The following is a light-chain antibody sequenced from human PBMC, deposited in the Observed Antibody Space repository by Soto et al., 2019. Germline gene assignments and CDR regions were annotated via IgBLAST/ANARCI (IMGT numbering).Light chain of an antibody. CDR2: DVS. CDR1: NSDLGSYNY. CDR3: SSYTSSSTYV. J-gene: IGLJ1*01. Sequence: QSALTQPASVSGSPGQSITISCSGTNSDLGSYNYVSWYQQHPGKAPKLMIYDVSNRPSGVSNRFSGSKSGNTASLTISGLQAEDEADYHCSSYTSSSTYVFGTGTKLTVL. V-gene: IGLV2-14*03.